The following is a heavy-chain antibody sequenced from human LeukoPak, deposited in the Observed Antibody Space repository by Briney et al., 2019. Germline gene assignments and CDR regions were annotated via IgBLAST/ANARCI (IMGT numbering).Heavy chain of an antibody. J-gene: IGHJ4*02. CDR1: GGSISSYY. Sequence: SETLSLTCTVSGGSISSYYWSWIRQPAGKGLEWIGRVYTSGSTNYNPSLKSRVTMSVDTTKNQFSLKLSSVTAADTAVYYCARDYWGTAMVTLFDYWGQGTLVTVSS. CDR3: ARDYWGTAMVTLFDY. D-gene: IGHD5-18*01. CDR2: VYTSGST. V-gene: IGHV4-4*07.